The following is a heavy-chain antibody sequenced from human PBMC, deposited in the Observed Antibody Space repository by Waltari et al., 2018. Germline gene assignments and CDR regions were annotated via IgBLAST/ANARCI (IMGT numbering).Heavy chain of an antibody. Sequence: LQLQESGPGLVKPSETLSLTCTVSGGPISRSSYYWGWIRQCPGKGLEWLGSISYSGRIDYNPTLKSRVTISGDTSKNQFSLELTSVTAADTAVYYCARHWKKSGYRFDPWGQGTLVTVSS. CDR3: ARHWKKSGYRFDP. D-gene: IGHD5-12*01. CDR2: ISYSGRI. V-gene: IGHV4-39*01. J-gene: IGHJ5*02. CDR1: GGPISRSSYY.